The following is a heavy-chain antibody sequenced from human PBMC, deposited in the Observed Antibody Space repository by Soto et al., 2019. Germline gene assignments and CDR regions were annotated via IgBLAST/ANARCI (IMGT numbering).Heavy chain of an antibody. CDR3: AKGRSGGSLDWFDP. D-gene: IGHD2-15*01. J-gene: IGHJ5*02. Sequence: AGGSLRLSCAASGFTFTSYAMYLVRQAPGKGLEFVSSISSSGSGTYYADSVQGRFTTSRDNSKKTLYLQMNSLRAEDTAVYYCAKGRSGGSLDWFDPWGQGTLVTVS. CDR1: GFTFTSYA. V-gene: IGHV3-23*01. CDR2: ISSSGSGT.